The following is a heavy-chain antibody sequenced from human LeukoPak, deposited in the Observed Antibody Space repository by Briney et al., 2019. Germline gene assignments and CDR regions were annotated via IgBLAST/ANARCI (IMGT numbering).Heavy chain of an antibody. V-gene: IGHV5-51*01. Sequence: GESLKISCKGSGYRFTSYWIGWVRPVPGKGPEVMGIIYPGDSDTRYSPSFQGQFTISADKSISTAYLQWSSLKASDTAMYYCARWASLTYGGNSRGYYYYYGMDVWGQGTTVTVSS. D-gene: IGHD4-23*01. CDR1: GYRFTSYW. CDR2: IYPGDSDT. CDR3: ARWASLTYGGNSRGYYYYYGMDV. J-gene: IGHJ6*02.